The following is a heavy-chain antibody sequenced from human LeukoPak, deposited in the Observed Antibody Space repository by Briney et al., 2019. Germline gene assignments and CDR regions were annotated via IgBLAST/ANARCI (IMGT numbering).Heavy chain of an antibody. CDR1: GFTLSSYA. J-gene: IGHJ4*02. D-gene: IGHD3-22*01. Sequence: GGSLRLSCAASGFTLSSYAMSWVRQAPGKGLEWVSAISGSGGSTYYADSVKGRFTISRDNSKNTLYLQMNSLRAEDTAVYYCAKDTYYYDSSGYYYRIYFDYWGQGTLVTVSS. CDR3: AKDTYYYDSSGYYYRIYFDY. V-gene: IGHV3-23*01. CDR2: ISGSGGST.